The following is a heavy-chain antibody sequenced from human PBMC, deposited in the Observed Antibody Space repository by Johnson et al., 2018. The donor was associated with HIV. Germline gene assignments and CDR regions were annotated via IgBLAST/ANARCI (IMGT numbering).Heavy chain of an antibody. D-gene: IGHD6-19*01. V-gene: IGHV3-9*01. CDR3: ARISGWYSPAFDI. CDR2: ISGSGGST. Sequence: VQLVESGGGLVQPGRSLRLSCAASGFTFDDYAMHWVRQAPGKGLEWVSAISGSGGSTYYADSVKGRFTISRDNAKNSLYLQMNSLRAEDTAVYYCARISGWYSPAFDIWGQGTMVTVSS. J-gene: IGHJ3*02. CDR1: GFTFDDYA.